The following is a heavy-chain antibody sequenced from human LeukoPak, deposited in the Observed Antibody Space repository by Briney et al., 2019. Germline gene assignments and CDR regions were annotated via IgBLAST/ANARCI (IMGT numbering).Heavy chain of an antibody. J-gene: IGHJ4*02. CDR3: ARRSGESFDY. D-gene: IGHD3-10*01. V-gene: IGHV5-51*01. Sequence: PGGSLRLSCKGSGYSFTSYWIGWVRQMPGKGLEWMGIIYPGGSDTRYSPSFQGQVTISADKSISTAYLQWSSLKASDTAMYYCARRSGESFDYWGQGTLVTVSS. CDR1: GYSFTSYW. CDR2: IYPGGSDT.